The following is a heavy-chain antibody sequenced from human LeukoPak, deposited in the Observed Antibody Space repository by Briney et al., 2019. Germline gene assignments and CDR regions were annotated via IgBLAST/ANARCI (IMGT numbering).Heavy chain of an antibody. CDR3: AKDMVVSGSSSWYAFDY. CDR2: ISGSGGST. V-gene: IGHV3-23*01. CDR1: GFTFSSYA. J-gene: IGHJ4*02. Sequence: GRSLRLSCAASGFTFSSYAMSWVRQAPGKGLEWVSAISGSGGSTYYADSVKGRFTISRDNSKNTLYLQMNSLRAEDTALYYCAKDMVVSGSSSWYAFDYWGQGTLVTVSS. D-gene: IGHD6-13*01.